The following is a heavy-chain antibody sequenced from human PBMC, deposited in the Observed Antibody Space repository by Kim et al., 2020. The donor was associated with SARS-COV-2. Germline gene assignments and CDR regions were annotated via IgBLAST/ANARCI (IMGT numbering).Heavy chain of an antibody. J-gene: IGHJ4*02. V-gene: IGHV3-64*02. Sequence: GGSLRLSCAASGFTFSNYVMHWVRQAPGKGLDYVSAISSNGVNTYYADSVKGRFTISRDNSKNSLYLQMGSLRAEDMAVYYCARASGSTWHHLDYWGQGALVTVSS. CDR1: GFTFSNYV. D-gene: IGHD6-13*01. CDR3: ARASGSTWHHLDY. CDR2: ISSNGVNT.